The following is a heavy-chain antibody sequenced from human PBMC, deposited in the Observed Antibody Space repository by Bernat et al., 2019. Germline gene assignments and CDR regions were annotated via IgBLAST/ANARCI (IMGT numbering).Heavy chain of an antibody. CDR3: ARDDYYDSSGYKPLDY. D-gene: IGHD3-22*01. CDR2: IYHSGST. CDR1: GGSISSSNW. Sequence: QVQLQESGPGLVKPSGTLSLTCAVSGGSISSSNWWSWVRQPPGKGVEWIGEIYHSGSTNYNPSRKSRVTISVAKSKNQFSLKLSSVTAADTAVYYCARDDYYDSSGYKPLDYWGQGTLVTVSS. J-gene: IGHJ4*02. V-gene: IGHV4-4*02.